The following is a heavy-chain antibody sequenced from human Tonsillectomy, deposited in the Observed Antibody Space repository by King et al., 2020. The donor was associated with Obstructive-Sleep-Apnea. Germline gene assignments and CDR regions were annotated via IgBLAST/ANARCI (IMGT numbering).Heavy chain of an antibody. CDR1: GFTFSSYW. D-gene: IGHD6-13*01. J-gene: IGHJ6*02. CDR2: IKQDESEK. Sequence: EVQLVESGGGLVQPGGSLRLSWAASGFTFSSYWMSWVSQAPGKGLEWVANIKQDESEKYYVDSVKGRFTISRDNAKNSLYLQMNSLRAEDTAVYYCARELRIAVAGTRFGVYFYYGMDVWGQGTTGTVS. V-gene: IGHV3-7*03. CDR3: ARELRIAVAGTRFGVYFYYGMDV.